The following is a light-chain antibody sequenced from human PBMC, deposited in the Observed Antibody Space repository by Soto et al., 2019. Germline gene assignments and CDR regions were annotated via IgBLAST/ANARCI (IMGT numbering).Light chain of an antibody. J-gene: IGKJ1*01. CDR2: DAS. CDR3: QQYYTFSWT. V-gene: IGKV1-5*01. Sequence: DIQMTQSPSTLSASVGDTVTVTCRSSQSVSGWLAWYQQKPGEAPKLLLYDASALPRGVPSRFSGSGSWTKFTLNIASLQPADFATYYCQQYYTFSWTFGPGSKVEI. CDR1: QSVSGW.